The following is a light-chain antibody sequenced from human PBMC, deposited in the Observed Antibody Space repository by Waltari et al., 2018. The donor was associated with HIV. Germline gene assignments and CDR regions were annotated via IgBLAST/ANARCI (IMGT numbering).Light chain of an antibody. V-gene: IGKV3-11*01. CDR1: QSVNSY. J-gene: IGKJ4*01. CDR3: QQRSNWLLT. CDR2: DAS. Sequence: IVLTHSPATLSLSPAERATLSCRATQSVNSYLAWYQQKPGQAPRILIYDASNRATGIPARFSGSGSGTDFTLTISSLEPEDFAVYYCQQRSNWLLTFGGGTKVEIK.